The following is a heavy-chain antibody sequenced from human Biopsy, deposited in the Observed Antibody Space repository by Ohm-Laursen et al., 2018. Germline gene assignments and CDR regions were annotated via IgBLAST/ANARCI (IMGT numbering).Heavy chain of an antibody. CDR2: ISHTGST. D-gene: IGHD2/OR15-2a*01. CDR3: AKNLAVSSYALDI. J-gene: IGHJ3*02. Sequence: SETLSLTCAVYNVSFSSFYWSWIRQPPGKGLEWIGEISHTGSTNYNPPLKSRVFMSVDTSRSQFSLKLSSVTAADTAVYYCAKNLAVSSYALDIWGQGTMVTVSS. V-gene: IGHV4-34*01. CDR1: NVSFSSFY.